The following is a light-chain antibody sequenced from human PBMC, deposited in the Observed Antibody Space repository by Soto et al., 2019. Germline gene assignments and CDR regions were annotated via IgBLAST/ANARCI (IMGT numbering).Light chain of an antibody. V-gene: IGKV3-11*01. J-gene: IGKJ1*01. CDR2: DAS. Sequence: ELVLTQSPATLSLSPGARATLSCRASQGVSSYLAWYQQKPGQAPRLLIYDASNRATGIPARFSGSGSGTDFTLTISRLEPEEFAVYYCQQYSVSPRTVGQGNKVDIK. CDR1: QGVSSY. CDR3: QQYSVSPRT.